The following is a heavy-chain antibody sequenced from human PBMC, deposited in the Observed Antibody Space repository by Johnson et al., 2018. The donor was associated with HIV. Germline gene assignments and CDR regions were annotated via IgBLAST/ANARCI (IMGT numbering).Heavy chain of an antibody. Sequence: MQLVESGGGVVQPGRSLRLSCAASGFTFSSYAMSWVRQAPGKGLEWVSAISGSGGSTYYADSVKGRFTISRDNSKNTLYLKMNSLRAEDTAVYYCARSEEWRGEGVYQIWGQGTMVTVSS. CDR3: ARSEEWRGEGVYQI. J-gene: IGHJ3*02. V-gene: IGHV3-23*04. D-gene: IGHD6-13*01. CDR2: ISGSGGST. CDR1: GFTFSSYA.